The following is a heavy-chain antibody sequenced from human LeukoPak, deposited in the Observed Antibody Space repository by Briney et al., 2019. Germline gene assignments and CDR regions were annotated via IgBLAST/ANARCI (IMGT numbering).Heavy chain of an antibody. CDR1: GYTFTDYY. J-gene: IGHJ4*02. CDR3: AVAPGDY. CDR2: INPNSDYT. D-gene: IGHD2-21*01. Sequence: ASVKVSCKASGYTFTDYYIHWVRQAPGQGLEWMGWINPNSDYTFYAQKFQGRVTLTRDTSINTVYMELTTLTSDGTALYYCAVAPGDYWGQGTLV. V-gene: IGHV1-2*02.